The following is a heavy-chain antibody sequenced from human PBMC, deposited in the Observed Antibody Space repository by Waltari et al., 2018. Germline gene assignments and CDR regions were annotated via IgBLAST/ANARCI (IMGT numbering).Heavy chain of an antibody. Sequence: EVQLVESGGGLVKPGGSLRLSCAASGFTFSSYRMNWVSQARGKGLEWVSSISSSSSYIYYADSVKGRFTISRDNAKNSLYLQMNSLRAEDTAVYYCARVPTHDGWYRFGYWGQGTLVTVSS. CDR1: GFTFSSYR. J-gene: IGHJ4*02. D-gene: IGHD6-19*01. CDR3: ARVPTHDGWYRFGY. CDR2: ISSSSSYI. V-gene: IGHV3-21*01.